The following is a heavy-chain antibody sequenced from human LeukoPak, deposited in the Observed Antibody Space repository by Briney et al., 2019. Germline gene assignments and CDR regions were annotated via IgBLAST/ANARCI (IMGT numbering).Heavy chain of an antibody. CDR2: ISSSSNYI. CDR3: TRGFCSSTSCFDP. V-gene: IGHV3-21*01. CDR1: GFTFSNYS. D-gene: IGHD2-2*01. J-gene: IGHJ5*02. Sequence: GGSLRLSCAASGFTFSNYSMNWVRQAPGKGLEWVSSISSSSNYIYYGDSMKGRLTISRDNAKNSLYLQINSLRAEDTAVYYCTRGFCSSTSCFDPWGQGTLVTVSS.